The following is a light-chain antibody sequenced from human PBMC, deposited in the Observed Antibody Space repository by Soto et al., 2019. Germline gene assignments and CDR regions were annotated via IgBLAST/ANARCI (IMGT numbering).Light chain of an antibody. Sequence: SSELIQPPSMSVSPGQTARITCSGDALTKQIAYWYQQKPGQAPVLVIYKDSERPSGIPERFSGSTSGTTVTLTISGGQAEDESDYYCQAADRSGSYRVFSGETKLTVL. V-gene: IGLV3-25*03. CDR3: QAADRSGSYRV. CDR2: KDS. CDR1: ALTKQI. J-gene: IGLJ2*01.